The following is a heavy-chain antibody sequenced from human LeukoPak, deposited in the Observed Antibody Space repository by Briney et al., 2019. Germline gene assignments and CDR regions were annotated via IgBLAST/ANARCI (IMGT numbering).Heavy chain of an antibody. CDR3: ASSGVVVTAILDY. D-gene: IGHD2-21*02. CDR2: IIPIFGTA. CDR1: GGTFSSYA. V-gene: IGHV1-69*13. J-gene: IGHJ4*02. Sequence: AAVKVSCKASGGTFSSYAISWVRQAPGQGLEWMGGIIPIFGTANYAQKFQGRVTITADESTSTAYMELSRLRSEDTAVYYCASSGVVVTAILDYWGQGTLVTVSS.